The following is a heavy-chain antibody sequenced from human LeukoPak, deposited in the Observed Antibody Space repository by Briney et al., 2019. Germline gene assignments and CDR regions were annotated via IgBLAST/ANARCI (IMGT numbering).Heavy chain of an antibody. CDR1: GFTFSNAW. D-gene: IGHD4-11*01. Sequence: GGCLRLSCAASGFTFSNAWINCVRQAPGKGLEWVGRIKSKTDGGTTDYAAPVKGRFTISRDDSKTTLYLQMNSLKTEDTAVYYCTREPPTVTTIYYYGMDVWGQGTTVTVSS. J-gene: IGHJ6*02. CDR2: IKSKTDGGTT. CDR3: TREPPTVTTIYYYGMDV. V-gene: IGHV3-15*07.